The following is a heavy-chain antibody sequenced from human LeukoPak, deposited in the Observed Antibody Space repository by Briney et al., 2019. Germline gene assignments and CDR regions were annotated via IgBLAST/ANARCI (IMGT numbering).Heavy chain of an antibody. D-gene: IGHD3-3*01. V-gene: IGHV3-21*01. CDR1: GFTFSSYS. CDR3: ARDGAAYDFWSGYSAYYMDV. CDR2: ISSSSSYI. Sequence: GGSLRLSRAASGFTFSSYSMNWVRQAPGKGLEWVSSISSSSSYIYYADSVKGRFTISRDNAKNSLYLQMNSLRAEDTAVYYCARDGAAYDFWSGYSAYYMDVWGKGTTVTVSS. J-gene: IGHJ6*03.